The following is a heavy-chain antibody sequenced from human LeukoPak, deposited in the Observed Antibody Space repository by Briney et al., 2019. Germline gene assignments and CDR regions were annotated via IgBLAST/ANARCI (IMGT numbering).Heavy chain of an antibody. CDR1: GFTFSGYY. Sequence: AGGSLRLSCAASGFTFSGYYMSWVRQAPGKGLEWVANIKQDGSEKYYVDSVKGRFTISRDNAKNSLYLQMNSLRAEDTAVYYCARDNLMTGIDYWGQGTLVTVSS. CDR2: IKQDGSEK. J-gene: IGHJ4*02. CDR3: ARDNLMTGIDY. D-gene: IGHD3-9*01. V-gene: IGHV3-7*01.